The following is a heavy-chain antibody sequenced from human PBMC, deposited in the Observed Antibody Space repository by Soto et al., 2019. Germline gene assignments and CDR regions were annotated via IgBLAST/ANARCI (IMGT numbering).Heavy chain of an antibody. V-gene: IGHV3-23*01. Sequence: GGSLRLSCAASGFTFSSYAMSWVRQAPGKGLEWVSAISGSGGSTYYADSVKGRFTISRDNSKNTLYLQMNSLRAEDTAVYYCAKDQEYYYDSSGYYSPGYDGMDVWGQGTTVTVSS. CDR2: ISGSGGST. CDR3: AKDQEYYYDSSGYYSPGYDGMDV. J-gene: IGHJ6*02. D-gene: IGHD3-22*01. CDR1: GFTFSSYA.